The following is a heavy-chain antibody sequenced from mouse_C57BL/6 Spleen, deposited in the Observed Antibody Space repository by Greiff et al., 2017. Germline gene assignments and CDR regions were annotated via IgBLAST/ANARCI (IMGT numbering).Heavy chain of an antibody. CDR2: IRNKANGYTT. J-gene: IGHJ2*01. CDR1: GFTFTDYY. V-gene: IGHV7-3*01. CDR3: ARYGGTFDY. D-gene: IGHD2-14*01. Sequence: EVQRVESGGGLVQPGGSLSLSCAASGFTFTDYYMSWVRQPPGKALEWLGFIRNKANGYTTEYSASVKGRFTISRDNSQRILYLQMNALGAEDSATYYCARYGGTFDYWGQGTTLTVSS.